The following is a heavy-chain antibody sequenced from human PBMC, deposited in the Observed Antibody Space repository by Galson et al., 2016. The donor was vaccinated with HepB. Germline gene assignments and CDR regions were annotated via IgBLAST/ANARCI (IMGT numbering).Heavy chain of an antibody. CDR2: ISWNRGRI. Sequence: SLRLSCAASGFTFDDYAMSWVRQTPGKGLEWVSSISWNRGRIDYADSVKGRFTISRDNAKNSLHLQMNSLKTEDTALYYCAKDRGNLNYYQLDGMDGWGQGTTVTVSS. CDR1: GFTFDDYA. CDR3: AKDRGNLNYYQLDGMDG. V-gene: IGHV3-9*01. D-gene: IGHD3-22*01. J-gene: IGHJ6*02.